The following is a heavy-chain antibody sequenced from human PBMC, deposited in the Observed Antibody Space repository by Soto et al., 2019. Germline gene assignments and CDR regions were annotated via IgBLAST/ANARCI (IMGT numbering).Heavy chain of an antibody. Sequence: QITLKESGPPLVKPTQTLTLTCIFSGFSFSADGVGVGWIRQPPGKALEWLALIYWDDDTRYRPSLKSRLTITKDSSKTQVVLPMTNMDPVDTATYYCAHAFGGTSWPNDAFDVWGQGTVVTVSS. CDR2: IYWDDDT. J-gene: IGHJ3*01. V-gene: IGHV2-5*02. D-gene: IGHD3-16*01. CDR1: GFSFSADGVG. CDR3: AHAFGGTSWPNDAFDV.